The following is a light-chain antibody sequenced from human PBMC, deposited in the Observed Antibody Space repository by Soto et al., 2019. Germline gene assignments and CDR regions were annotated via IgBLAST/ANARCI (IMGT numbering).Light chain of an antibody. Sequence: QSALTQPASVSGSPGQSITISCTGTSSDVGDFNYVSWYRHHPGRAPKLLIYEVSHRPSGISNRFSGSKSGNTAFLAISGLQAEDEADYYCTSYTSSSTYVFGTGTKLTVL. V-gene: IGLV2-14*01. CDR2: EVS. CDR3: TSYTSSSTYV. J-gene: IGLJ1*01. CDR1: SSDVGDFNY.